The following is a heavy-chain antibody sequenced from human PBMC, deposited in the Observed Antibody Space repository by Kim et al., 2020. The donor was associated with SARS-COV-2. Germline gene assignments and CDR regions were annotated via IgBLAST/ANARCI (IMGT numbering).Heavy chain of an antibody. V-gene: IGHV5-10-1*01. D-gene: IGHD3-10*02. Sequence: GESLKISCKGSGYRFTSNWITWVRQMPGKGLEWMGRIDPDDSDTNYSPSFQGHVTISADKSISTAYLQWSSLKASDTAMYYCVRQTGVLGSGTYEGHDYWGQGTLVTVSP. J-gene: IGHJ4*02. CDR1: GYRFTSNW. CDR3: VRQTGVLGSGTYEGHDY. CDR2: IDPDDSDT.